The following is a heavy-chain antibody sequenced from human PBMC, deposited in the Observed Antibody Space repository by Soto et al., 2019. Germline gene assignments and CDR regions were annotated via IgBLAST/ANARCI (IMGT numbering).Heavy chain of an antibody. CDR3: ARGPGTMVRGTNFDY. CDR1: GGTFSSYT. CDR2: IIPILGIA. D-gene: IGHD3-10*01. Sequence: QVPLVQSGAEVKKPGSSVKVSCKASGGTFSSYTISWVRQAPGQGLEWMGRIIPILGIANYAQKFQGRVTITADKSTSTAYMELSSLRSEDTAVYYCARGPGTMVRGTNFDYWGQGTLVTVSS. J-gene: IGHJ4*02. V-gene: IGHV1-69*02.